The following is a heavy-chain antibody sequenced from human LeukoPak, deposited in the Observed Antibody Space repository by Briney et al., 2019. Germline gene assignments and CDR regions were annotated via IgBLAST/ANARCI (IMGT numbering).Heavy chain of an antibody. D-gene: IGHD3-22*01. CDR3: ATSGDYYDSSGYYSH. CDR2: INPSGGST. CDR1: GYTFTSYY. V-gene: IGHV1-46*01. Sequence: ASVKVSCKASGYTFTSYYMHWVRQAPGQGLEWMGIINPSGGSTSYAQKFQGRVTMTRDMSTSTVYMELSSLRSEDTDVYYCATSGDYYDSSGYYSHWGQGTLVTVSS. J-gene: IGHJ4*02.